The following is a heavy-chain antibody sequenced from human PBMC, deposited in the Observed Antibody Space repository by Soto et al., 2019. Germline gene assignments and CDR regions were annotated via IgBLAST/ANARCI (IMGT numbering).Heavy chain of an antibody. CDR1: GYTFSGYY. CDR2: INPNSGGT. CDR3: AREKMVRGVPRLYYGMDV. D-gene: IGHD3-10*01. V-gene: IGHV1-2*02. Sequence: VASVKVSCKASGYTFSGYYMHWVRQAPGQGLEWMGWINPNSGGTNYAQKFQGRVTMTRDTSISTAYMELSRLRSDDTAVYYCAREKMVRGVPRLYYGMDVWGQGTTVTVSS. J-gene: IGHJ6*02.